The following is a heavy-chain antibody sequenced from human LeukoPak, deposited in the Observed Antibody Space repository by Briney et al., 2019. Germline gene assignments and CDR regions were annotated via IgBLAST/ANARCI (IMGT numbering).Heavy chain of an antibody. Sequence: PSENLSRTSSVSGGSSSSSGYYRGCIRQPPGKGLGWIGSVYLGGTAYNNPSIKTLAITPVNMSTNQFPRRLRSVNAADSAIYYCARGYSSSRYDYWGRGTPVSVSS. D-gene: IGHD6-13*01. V-gene: IGHV4-39*06. CDR3: ARGYSSSRYDY. J-gene: IGHJ4*02. CDR1: GGSSSSSGYY. CDR2: VYLGGTA.